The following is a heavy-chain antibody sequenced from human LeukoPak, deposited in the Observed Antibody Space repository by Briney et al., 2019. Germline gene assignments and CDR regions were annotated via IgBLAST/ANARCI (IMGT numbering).Heavy chain of an antibody. CDR3: ARGFGENAFDI. CDR1: GDSISSGGYY. Sequence: SETLSLTCTVSGDSISSGGYYWSWIRQHPGKGLEWIGYIYYSGSTYYNPSLKSRVTISVDTSKNQFSLKLSSVTAADTAVYYCARGFGENAFDIWGQGTMVTVSS. CDR2: IYYSGST. V-gene: IGHV4-31*03. D-gene: IGHD3-10*01. J-gene: IGHJ3*02.